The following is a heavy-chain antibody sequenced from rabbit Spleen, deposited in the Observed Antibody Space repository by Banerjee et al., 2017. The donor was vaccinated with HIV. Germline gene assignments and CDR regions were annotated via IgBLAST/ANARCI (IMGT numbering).Heavy chain of an antibody. CDR2: IYTGNVKT. CDR1: GVSFSSSYD. CDR3: ARDSGSSFSIYGMDL. D-gene: IGHD8-1*01. Sequence: QQLVESGGGLVKPGASLTLTCKASGVSFSSSYDMCWVRQAPGKGLEWIGCIYTGNVKTYYASWAKGRFTISKTSSTTVTLQMTSLTAADTATYFCARDSGSSFSIYGMDLWGQGTLVTVS. V-gene: IGHV1S40*01. J-gene: IGHJ6*01.